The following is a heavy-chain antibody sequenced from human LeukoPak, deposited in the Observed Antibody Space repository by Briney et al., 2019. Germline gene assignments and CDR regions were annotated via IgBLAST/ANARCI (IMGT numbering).Heavy chain of an antibody. D-gene: IGHD6-6*01. CDR3: AKGTQSSIAALAVYFDY. CDR2: IRWSSGSI. CDR1: GFTFGYYA. Sequence: GRSLRLSCGASGFTFGYYAMPWVRQAPGKGLEWVSGIRWSSGSISYADSVKCRFTISTDNAKNSLYLQMNSLRAEDTALYYCAKGTQSSIAALAVYFDYWGQGTLVTVSS. V-gene: IGHV3-9*01. J-gene: IGHJ4*02.